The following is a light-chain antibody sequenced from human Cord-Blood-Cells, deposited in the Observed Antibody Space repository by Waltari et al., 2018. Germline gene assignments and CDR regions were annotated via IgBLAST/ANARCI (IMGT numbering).Light chain of an antibody. CDR3: CSYAGSSTSV. CDR2: EGS. Sequence: QSALTQPASVSGSPGQSITISCTGTSSDVGSYNLVSWYQQHPSKAPKLMIYEGSKRPAGVSNRFAGSKSGNTASLTIPGLQAEDEADYYCCSYAGSSTSVFGGGTKLTVL. CDR1: SSDVGSYNL. V-gene: IGLV2-23*01. J-gene: IGLJ3*02.